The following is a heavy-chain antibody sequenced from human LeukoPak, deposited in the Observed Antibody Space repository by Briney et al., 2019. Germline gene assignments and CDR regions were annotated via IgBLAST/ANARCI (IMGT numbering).Heavy chain of an antibody. CDR1: GNYW. D-gene: IGHD5-24*01. J-gene: IGHJ4*02. CDR3: AKEREMATDY. V-gene: IGHV3-74*01. Sequence: GGSLRLSCAASGNYWMHWVRQAPGKGLVWVSHINSDGSWTSYADSVKGRFTISRDNSKNTLYLQMNSLRAEDTAVYYCAKEREMATDYWGQGTLVTVSS. CDR2: INSDGSWT.